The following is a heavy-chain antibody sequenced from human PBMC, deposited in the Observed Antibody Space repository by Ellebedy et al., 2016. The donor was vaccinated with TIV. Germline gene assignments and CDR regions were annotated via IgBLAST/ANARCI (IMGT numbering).Heavy chain of an antibody. V-gene: IGHV3-7*01. D-gene: IGHD4-17*01. Sequence: GESLKISCAASGFSFRSYWMSWLRQAPGKGLEWVANINQVGSETYYVDSVKGRFTISRDNAKNSLYLQMNNLSAEDSAVYYCATDGSYGDFRSPAHAFERWGQGTMVSVSS. J-gene: IGHJ3*02. CDR3: ATDGSYGDFRSPAHAFER. CDR2: INQVGSET. CDR1: GFSFRSYW.